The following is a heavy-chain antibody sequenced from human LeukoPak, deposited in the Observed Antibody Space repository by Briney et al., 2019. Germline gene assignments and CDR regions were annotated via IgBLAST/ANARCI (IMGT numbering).Heavy chain of an antibody. CDR3: ARDSYDFWSGYPTYGMDV. J-gene: IGHJ6*02. CDR2: IYHSGST. D-gene: IGHD3-3*01. CDR1: GGSFTGSNW. Sequence: SETLSLTCAVSGGSFTGSNWWSWVRQPPGKGLEWIGEIYHSGSTNYNPSLKSRVTISVDNSKNQFSLKLSSVTAADTAVYYCARDSYDFWSGYPTYGMDVWGQGTTVTVSS. V-gene: IGHV4-4*02.